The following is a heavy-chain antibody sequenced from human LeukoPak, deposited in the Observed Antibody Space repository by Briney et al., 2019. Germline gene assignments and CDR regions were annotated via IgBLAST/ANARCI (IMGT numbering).Heavy chain of an antibody. CDR2: ISSSSSYI. J-gene: IGHJ4*02. D-gene: IGHD5-24*01. CDR1: GFTFSDYY. CDR3: ARDLEAALDY. V-gene: IGHV3-11*06. Sequence: PGGSLRLSCAASGFTFSDYYMSWIRQAPGKGLEWVSSISSSSSYIYYADSVKGRFTISRDNAKNSLYLQMNSLRAEDTAVYYCARDLEAALDYWGQGTLVTVSS.